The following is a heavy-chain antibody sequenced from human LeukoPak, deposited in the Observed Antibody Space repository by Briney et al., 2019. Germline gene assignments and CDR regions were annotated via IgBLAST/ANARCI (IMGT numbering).Heavy chain of an antibody. V-gene: IGHV4-34*01. Sequence: PSETLSLTCAVYGGSFSGYYWSWIRQPPGKGLEWIGEINHSGSTNYNPSLKSRVTISVDTSKNQFSLKLSSVTAADTAVYYCASGSVSPDYYDCSGYYPLLGYWGQGTLVTVSS. CDR3: ASGSVSPDYYDCSGYYPLLGY. CDR1: GGSFSGYY. J-gene: IGHJ4*02. CDR2: INHSGST. D-gene: IGHD3-22*01.